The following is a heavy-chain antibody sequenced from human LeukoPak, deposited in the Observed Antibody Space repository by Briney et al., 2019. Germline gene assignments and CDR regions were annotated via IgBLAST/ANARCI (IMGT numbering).Heavy chain of an antibody. V-gene: IGHV1-2*02. CDR2: INPNSGDT. D-gene: IGHD2-15*01. CDR3: ARAGGCGAGSCYRS. Sequence: GASVKVSCKTSGYTFTGDYMHWVRQAPGQGLEWMGWINPNSGDTNYLQKFQCRVTMTRDTSISTAYMELYSLRSDDTAVYYCARAGGCGAGSCYRSWGQGTLVTVSS. J-gene: IGHJ5*02. CDR1: GYTFTGDY.